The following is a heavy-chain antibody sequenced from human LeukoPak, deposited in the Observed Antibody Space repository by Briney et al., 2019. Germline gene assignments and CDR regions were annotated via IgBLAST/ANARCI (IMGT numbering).Heavy chain of an antibody. CDR1: GYTFTGYY. CDR2: INPNSGGT. J-gene: IGHJ4*02. D-gene: IGHD1-14*01. V-gene: IGHV1-2*02. CDR3: ARAIRRAAQDRPGDY. Sequence: ASVKVSCKASGYTFTGYYMHWVRRAPGQGLEWMGWINPNSGGTNYAQKFQGRVTMTRDTSISTAYMELSRLRSDDTAVYYCARAIRRAAQDRPGDYWGQGTLVTVSS.